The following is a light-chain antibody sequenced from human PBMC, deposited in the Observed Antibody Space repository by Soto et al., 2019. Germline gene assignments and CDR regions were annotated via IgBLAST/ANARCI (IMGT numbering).Light chain of an antibody. J-gene: IGLJ1*01. Sequence: QSVLTQPPSASGSPGQTVTISCSGSSSNIGSNYVYWYQLLPGTAPKVVIYWNDERPSGVPDRFSGSKSGTSASLAISGLRSEDEDDYYCGAWDDRLSGYDFGSGTKVPLL. CDR1: SSNIGSNY. V-gene: IGLV1-47*01. CDR3: GAWDDRLSGYD. CDR2: WND.